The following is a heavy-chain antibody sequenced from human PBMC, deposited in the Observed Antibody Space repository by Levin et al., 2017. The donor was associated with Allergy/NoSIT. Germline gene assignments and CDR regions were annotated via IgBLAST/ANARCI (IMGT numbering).Heavy chain of an antibody. J-gene: IGHJ4*02. CDR1: GFTFRNAA. CDR2: ISSAGGTP. Sequence: GGSLRLSCVASGFTFRNAAMSWVRQVPGKGLEWVSGISSAGGTPYYAASVKGRFTISRHNSNNTMFLQMSSLTVADTAVYWCAKGVEVQRPSYFDSWGLGTLVTVSS. V-gene: IGHV3-23*01. CDR3: AKGVEVQRPSYFDS. D-gene: IGHD2-15*01.